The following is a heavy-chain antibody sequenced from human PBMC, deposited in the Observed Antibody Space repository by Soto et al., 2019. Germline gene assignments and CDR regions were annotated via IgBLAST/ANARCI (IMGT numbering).Heavy chain of an antibody. V-gene: IGHV3-33*01. CDR2: IWYDGSNK. J-gene: IGHJ4*02. D-gene: IGHD3-16*01. CDR3: AGDSRGSSSWAGRDY. CDR1: GFTFSSYG. Sequence: PGGSLRLSCAASGFTFSSYGMHWVRQAPGKGLEWVAVIWYDGSNKYYADSVKGRFTISRDNSKNTLYLQMNSLRAEDTAVYFCAGDSRGSSSWAGRDYRGRGTRFPVSS.